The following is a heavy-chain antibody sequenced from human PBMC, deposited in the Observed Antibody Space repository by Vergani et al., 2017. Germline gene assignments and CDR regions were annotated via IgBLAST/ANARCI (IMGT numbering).Heavy chain of an antibody. CDR3: ARGMTTETTDLDGFDI. CDR1: RFSVSSHY. V-gene: IGHV3-66*02. CDR2: INIGGRT. Sequence: EVQLVESGGGLVQPGGSLRLSCAASRFSVSSHYMNWVRQAPGKGLEWVSTINIGGRTSYADSVKGRLTLTRDDSKNTLHLQMNSLRPEDTAVYYCARGMTTETTDLDGFDIWGQGTMVSVSS. J-gene: IGHJ3*02. D-gene: IGHD4-17*01.